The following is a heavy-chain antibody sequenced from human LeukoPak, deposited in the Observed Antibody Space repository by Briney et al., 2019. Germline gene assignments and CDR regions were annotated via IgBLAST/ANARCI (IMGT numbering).Heavy chain of an antibody. J-gene: IGHJ6*02. CDR3: ARGRHYYGSGSYYNLWSYYYYGMDV. CDR2: INHSGST. V-gene: IGHV4-34*01. Sequence: PSETLSLTCAVYGGSFSGYYWSSIRQPPGKGLEWIGEINHSGSTNYNPSLKSRVTISVDTSKNQFSLKLSSVTAADTVVYYCARGRHYYGSGSYYNLWSYYYYGMDVWGQGTTVTVSS. D-gene: IGHD3-10*01. CDR1: GGSFSGYY.